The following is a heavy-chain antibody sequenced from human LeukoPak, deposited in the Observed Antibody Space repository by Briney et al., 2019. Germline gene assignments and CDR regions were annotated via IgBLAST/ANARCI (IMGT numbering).Heavy chain of an antibody. J-gene: IGHJ4*02. Sequence: PSETLSLTCAVYGGSFSGYYWSWIRQPPGKGLEWIGEINHSGSTNYNPSLKSRVTISVDTSKNQFSLKLSSVTAADTAVYYCAREKYCSGGSCPDYWGQGTLVTVSS. V-gene: IGHV4-34*01. CDR1: GGSFSGYY. CDR2: INHSGST. D-gene: IGHD2-15*01. CDR3: AREKYCSGGSCPDY.